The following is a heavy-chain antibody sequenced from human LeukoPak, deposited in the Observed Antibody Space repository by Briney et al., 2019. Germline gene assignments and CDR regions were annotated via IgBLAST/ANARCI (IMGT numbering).Heavy chain of an antibody. CDR2: ITYDGYYK. Sequence: GGSLRLSCAASGFTVSSNYMSWVRQAPGKGLEWVALITYDGYYKYYSDSVKGRFTISRDNSKNSLYLQMNSLRAEDTAVYYCARGPRGFDPWGQGTLVTVSS. CDR3: ARGPRGFDP. CDR1: GFTVSSNY. J-gene: IGHJ5*02. V-gene: IGHV3-30*03.